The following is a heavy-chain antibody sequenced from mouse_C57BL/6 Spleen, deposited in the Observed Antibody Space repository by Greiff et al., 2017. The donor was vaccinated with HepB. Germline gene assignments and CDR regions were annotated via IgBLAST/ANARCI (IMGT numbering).Heavy chain of an antibody. V-gene: IGHV1-80*01. CDR3: ARGDYGAGDY. Sequence: VQLQESGAELVKPGASVKISCKASGYAFSSYWMNWVKQRPGKGLEWIGQIYPGDGDTTYNGKFKGKATLTADKSSSTAYMQLSSLTSEDSAVYFCARGDYGAGDYWGQGTSVTVSS. D-gene: IGHD2-4*01. J-gene: IGHJ4*01. CDR2: IYPGDGDT. CDR1: GYAFSSYW.